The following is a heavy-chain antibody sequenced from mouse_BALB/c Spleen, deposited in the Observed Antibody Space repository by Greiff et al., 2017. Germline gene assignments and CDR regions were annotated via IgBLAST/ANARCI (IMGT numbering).Heavy chain of an antibody. CDR3: AGYYYAMDY. Sequence: QVQLQQSGPELVKPGASVKISCKASGYAFSSSWMNWVKQRPGQGLEWIGRIYPGDGDTNYNEKFKSKATLTVDKSSSTAYMQLSSLTSEDSAVYYCAGYYYAMDYWGQGTSVTVSS. J-gene: IGHJ4*01. V-gene: IGHV1-82*01. CDR1: GYAFSSSW. CDR2: IYPGDGDT.